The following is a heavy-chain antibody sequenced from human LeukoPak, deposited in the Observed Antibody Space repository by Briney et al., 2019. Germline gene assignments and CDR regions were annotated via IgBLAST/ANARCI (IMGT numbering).Heavy chain of an antibody. CDR2: IYPVDSDT. Sequence: GESLKISCKASGYSFTNYWIGWVRQMPGKGLEWMGIIYPVDSDTKYSPSFQGQVTISADKSINTAYLQWSSLRASDTAMYYCARQGTIVAGTLGTTFDYWGQGTLLTVSS. CDR3: ARQGTIVAGTLGTTFDY. J-gene: IGHJ4*02. D-gene: IGHD5-12*01. V-gene: IGHV5-51*01. CDR1: GYSFTNYW.